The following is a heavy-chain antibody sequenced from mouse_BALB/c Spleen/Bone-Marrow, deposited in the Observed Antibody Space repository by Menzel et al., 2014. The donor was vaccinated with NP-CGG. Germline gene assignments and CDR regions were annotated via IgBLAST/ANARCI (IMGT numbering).Heavy chain of an antibody. Sequence: QVQLKESGAELVRPGTSVKVSCKASGYAFTNYWIEWVKQRPGRGLEWIGVINPGSGGVNYNEKFKGKATLTADKSSSTAYIQLSSLTSDDSAVYFCSREITRYAVDYWGQGTSVTVSS. V-gene: IGHV1-54*01. CDR3: SREITRYAVDY. J-gene: IGHJ4*01. CDR1: GYAFTNYW. CDR2: INPGSGGV. D-gene: IGHD2-4*01.